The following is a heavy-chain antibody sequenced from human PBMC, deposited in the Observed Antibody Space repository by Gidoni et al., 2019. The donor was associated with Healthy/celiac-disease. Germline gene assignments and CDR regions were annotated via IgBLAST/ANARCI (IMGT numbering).Heavy chain of an antibody. Sequence: EVQLVQSGAEVKKPGESLKISCKGSGYSFTRYWIGWVRQMPGKGLEWMGISYPGDSDTRYSPAFQGQVTISADKSISTAYLQWSSLKASDTAMYYCARPTRRGYSYGYPRYYYYGMDVWGQGTTVTVSS. CDR2: SYPGDSDT. CDR3: ARPTRRGYSYGYPRYYYYGMDV. J-gene: IGHJ6*02. CDR1: GYSFTRYW. D-gene: IGHD5-18*01. V-gene: IGHV5-51*01.